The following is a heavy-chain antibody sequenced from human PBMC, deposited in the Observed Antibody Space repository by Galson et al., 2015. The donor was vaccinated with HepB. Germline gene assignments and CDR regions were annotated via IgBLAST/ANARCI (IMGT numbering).Heavy chain of an antibody. CDR3: ARDLDIVVVLADYYYYYGMDV. CDR1: GYTFTSYG. Sequence: SVKVSCKASGYTFTSYGISWVRQAPGQGLEWMGWISAYNGNTNYAQKLQGRVTMTTDTSTSTAYMELRSLRSDDTAVYYCARDLDIVVVLADYYYYYGMDVWGQGTTVTVSS. D-gene: IGHD2-2*03. J-gene: IGHJ6*02. V-gene: IGHV1-18*04. CDR2: ISAYNGNT.